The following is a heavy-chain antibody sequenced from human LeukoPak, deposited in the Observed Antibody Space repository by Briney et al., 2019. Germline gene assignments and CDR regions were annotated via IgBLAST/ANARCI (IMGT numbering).Heavy chain of an antibody. J-gene: IGHJ4*02. CDR3: AKARDGAGTGDFDY. D-gene: IGHD6-19*01. CDR1: GFSFSSYS. CDR2: ISWNSGSI. Sequence: GGSLRLSCAASGFSFSSYSFNWVRQAPGKGLEWVSGISWNSGSIGYADSVKGRFTISRDNAKNSLYLQMNSLRAEDTALYYCAKARDGAGTGDFDYWGQGTLVTVSS. V-gene: IGHV3-9*01.